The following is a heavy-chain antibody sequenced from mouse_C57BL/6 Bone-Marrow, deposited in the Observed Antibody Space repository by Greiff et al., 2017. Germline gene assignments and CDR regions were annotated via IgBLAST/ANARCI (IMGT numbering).Heavy chain of an antibody. J-gene: IGHJ2*01. V-gene: IGHV5-16*01. D-gene: IGHD1-1*01. CDR1: GFTFSNYY. CDR3: ARDRYYDDNKLVFGG. Sequence: EVQVVESEAGLVQPGRSMKLSCTASGFTFSNYYMAWVRHVPEKGLEWVANINYDGSSTSYLDSLKSRFIISGDNAEHVLYRQKSRLKAEDTATYYCARDRYYDDNKLVFGGWGKGATLSVSS. CDR2: INYDGSST.